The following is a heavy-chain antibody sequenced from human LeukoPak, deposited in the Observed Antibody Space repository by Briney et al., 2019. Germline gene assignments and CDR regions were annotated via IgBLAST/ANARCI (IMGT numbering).Heavy chain of an antibody. V-gene: IGHV3-11*01. J-gene: IGHJ4*02. Sequence: GGSLRLSCAASGFIVSSNYMSWIRQAPGKGLEWVSYISSSGTTIYYADSVMGRFTISRDNAKNSLYLQMNSLRAEDTAVYYCARALTGFIPGNWGQGTLVTVSS. CDR1: GFIVSSNY. CDR3: ARALTGFIPGN. D-gene: IGHD3-9*01. CDR2: ISSSGTTI.